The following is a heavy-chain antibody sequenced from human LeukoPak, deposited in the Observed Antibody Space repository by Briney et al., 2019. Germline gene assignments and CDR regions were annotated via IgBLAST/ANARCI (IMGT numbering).Heavy chain of an antibody. J-gene: IGHJ3*02. CDR1: GFTFKNAW. CDR3: TTAPRGYCSGGSRSYAFDI. D-gene: IGHD2-15*01. V-gene: IGHV3-15*01. Sequence: GGSLRLSCAASGFTFKNAWMSWVRQAPGKGLEWVGRIKSKSDGGTTDYAAPVKGRFTISRDDSKNTLYLQMNSLKTEDTAVYYCTTAPRGYCSGGSRSYAFDIWGQGTMVTVSS. CDR2: IKSKSDGGTT.